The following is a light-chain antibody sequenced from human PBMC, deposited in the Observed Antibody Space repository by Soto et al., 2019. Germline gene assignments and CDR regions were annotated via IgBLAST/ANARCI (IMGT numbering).Light chain of an antibody. CDR2: GAS. V-gene: IGKV3-15*01. CDR3: QQYNNWPPIT. Sequence: EIVMTQSPDTLSVSPGERATLSCRASQSVRSNLAWYQQKPGQAPRLVIYGASTRATGVPARFSGSGFETEFTLTISSLQSEDFAVYYCQQYNNWPPITFGQGTRLEIK. J-gene: IGKJ5*01. CDR1: QSVRSN.